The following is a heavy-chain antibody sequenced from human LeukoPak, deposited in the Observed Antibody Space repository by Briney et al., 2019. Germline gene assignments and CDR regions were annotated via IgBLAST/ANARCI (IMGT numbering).Heavy chain of an antibody. Sequence: PGRSLRLSCAGSGFTFSSNGMHWVRQAPGKGLEWVAVISYDGSNKYYADSVKGRFTISRDNSKNTLYVQMNSLRAEDTGVYYCTTRGGSFSIFDYWGQGTLVTVSS. CDR3: TTRGGSFSIFDY. V-gene: IGHV3-30*03. CDR2: ISYDGSNK. J-gene: IGHJ4*02. D-gene: IGHD1-26*01. CDR1: GFTFSSNG.